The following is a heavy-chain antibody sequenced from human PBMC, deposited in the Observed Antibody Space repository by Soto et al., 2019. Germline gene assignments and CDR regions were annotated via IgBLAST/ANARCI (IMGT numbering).Heavy chain of an antibody. V-gene: IGHV5-10-1*01. D-gene: IGHD2-2*02. Sequence: PGESLKISCKGSGYSFTSYWISWVRQMPGKGLEWMGRIDPSDSYTTYSPSFQGHVTISADKSFSTAYLQWSSLKASDTAMYYCAREIVVVPAAIPSLYYYYGMDVWGQGTTVTVSS. CDR3: AREIVVVPAAIPSLYYYYGMDV. CDR2: IDPSDSYT. J-gene: IGHJ6*02. CDR1: GYSFTSYW.